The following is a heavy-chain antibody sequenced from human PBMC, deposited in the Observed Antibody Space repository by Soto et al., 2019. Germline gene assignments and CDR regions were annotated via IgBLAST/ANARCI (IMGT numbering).Heavy chain of an antibody. CDR2: ISYDGSNK. CDR1: GFTFSSYG. CDR3: AKDRDSSGWYYYYYGMDV. Sequence: GGSLRLSCAASGFTFSSYGMHWVRQDPGKGLEWVAVISYDGSNKYYADSVKGRFTISRDNSKNTLYLQMNSLRAEDTAVYYCAKDRDSSGWYYYYYGMDVWGQGTTVTVS. D-gene: IGHD6-19*01. V-gene: IGHV3-30*18. J-gene: IGHJ6*02.